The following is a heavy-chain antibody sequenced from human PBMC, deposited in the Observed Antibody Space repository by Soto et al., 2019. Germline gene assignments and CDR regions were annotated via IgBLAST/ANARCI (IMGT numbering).Heavy chain of an antibody. CDR2: INREGNT. D-gene: IGHD3-10*01. CDR1: GFTFSNSL. Sequence: EAQLLESGGGLVQPGGSLRLACAASGFTFSNSLLGWVRQAPGKGLEWVSTINREGNTFYLESVKGRFTISRDNSKHTVYLQLNSLRVEDTAVYYCAREGYTVVREGYGMDVWGQGTTVTVSS. J-gene: IGHJ6*02. V-gene: IGHV3-23*01. CDR3: AREGYTVVREGYGMDV.